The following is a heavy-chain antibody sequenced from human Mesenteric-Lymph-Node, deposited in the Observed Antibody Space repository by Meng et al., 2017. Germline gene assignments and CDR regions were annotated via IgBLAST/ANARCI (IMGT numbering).Heavy chain of an antibody. CDR2: INSDGSST. D-gene: IGHD6-13*01. Sequence: GGSLRLSCAASGFTFDDYAMHWVRQAPGKGLEWVSRINSDGSSTSYADSVKGRFTISRDNAKNTLYLQMNSLRAEDTAVYYCARDRLGSIAAAGIFDYWGQGTLVTVSS. CDR1: GFTFDDYA. V-gene: IGHV3-74*01. J-gene: IGHJ4*02. CDR3: ARDRLGSIAAAGIFDY.